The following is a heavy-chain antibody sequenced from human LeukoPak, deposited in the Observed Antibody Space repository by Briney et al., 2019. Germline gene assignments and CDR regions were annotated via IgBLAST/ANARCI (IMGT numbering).Heavy chain of an antibody. D-gene: IGHD3-22*01. Sequence: SVKVSCKASGGTFSSYAISWVRQAPGQGLEWMGGIIPIFGTANYAQKFQGRVTMTTDTSTSTAYMELRSLRSDDTAVYYCARGDRYYYDSSGYPDYWGQGTLVTVSS. CDR3: ARGDRYYYDSSGYPDY. V-gene: IGHV1-69*05. J-gene: IGHJ4*02. CDR1: GGTFSSYA. CDR2: IIPIFGTA.